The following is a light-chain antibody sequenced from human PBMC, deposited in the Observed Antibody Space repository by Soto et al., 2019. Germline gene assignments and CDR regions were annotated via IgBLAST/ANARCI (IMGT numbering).Light chain of an antibody. CDR2: GAS. Sequence: DIQLTQSPSSLSASVGDRVTITCRASQTISNFLNWYQQKPGKAPKLLIYGASSVQGGVPSRFSGSGSGTDFTLTISRLQPEDLATYYCQQSYNTPSYGFGQGTKLQIK. J-gene: IGKJ2*03. CDR3: QQSYNTPSYG. V-gene: IGKV1-39*01. CDR1: QTISNF.